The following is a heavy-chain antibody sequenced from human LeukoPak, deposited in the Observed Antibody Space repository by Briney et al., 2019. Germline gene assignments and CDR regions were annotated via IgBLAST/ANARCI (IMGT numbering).Heavy chain of an antibody. D-gene: IGHD1-26*01. J-gene: IGHJ1*01. Sequence: GGSLRLSCAASGFTHSSYAMTWVRQAPGKGLEWVSSISGNGGTTYYADSVKGRFTISRDNSKNTLYLQMNSLRAEDTAVYYCAKDGIERQYFQHWGQGTLVTVSS. CDR2: ISGNGGTT. CDR1: GFTHSSYA. CDR3: AKDGIERQYFQH. V-gene: IGHV3-23*01.